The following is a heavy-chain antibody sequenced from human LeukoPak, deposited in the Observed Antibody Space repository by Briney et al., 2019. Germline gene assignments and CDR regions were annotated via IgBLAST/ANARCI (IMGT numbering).Heavy chain of an antibody. CDR1: GFTFSSYW. D-gene: IGHD3-10*01. J-gene: IGHJ4*02. V-gene: IGHV3-7*03. CDR3: AISSTAGGGY. CDR2: INQDGSER. Sequence: GGSLRLSCAASGFTFSSYWISWVRQAPGRGPEWVANINQDGSERYYVDSVRGRFTISRDNAKNSLYLQVNSLRTEDTAVYYCAISSTAGGGYWGQGTLVTVSS.